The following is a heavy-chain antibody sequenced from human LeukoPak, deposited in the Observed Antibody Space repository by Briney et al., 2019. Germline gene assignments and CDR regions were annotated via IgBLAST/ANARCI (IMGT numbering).Heavy chain of an antibody. V-gene: IGHV4-39*01. CDR1: GGSISSSSYY. CDR2: IYYSGGT. CDR3: KIAARDYYYGMDV. Sequence: PSETLSLTCTVSGGSISSSSYYWGWIRQPPGKGLEWIGSIYYSGGTYYNPSLKSRVTISVDTSKNQFSLKLSSVTAADTAVYYCKIAARDYYYGMDVWGQGSTVTVSS. J-gene: IGHJ6*02. D-gene: IGHD6-6*01.